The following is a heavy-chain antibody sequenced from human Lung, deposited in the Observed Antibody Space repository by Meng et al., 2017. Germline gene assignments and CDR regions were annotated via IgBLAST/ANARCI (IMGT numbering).Heavy chain of an antibody. Sequence: QLQLQPWGEGLLKPSETLALTCVVSGGSFSDYYWSWIRQPPGKGLEWIGEINHSGSTNYNPSLESRATISVDTSQNNLSLKLSSVTAADSAVYYCARGPTTMAHDFDYWGQGTLVTVSS. CDR1: GGSFSDYY. J-gene: IGHJ4*02. CDR3: ARGPTTMAHDFDY. V-gene: IGHV4-34*01. D-gene: IGHD4-11*01. CDR2: INHSGST.